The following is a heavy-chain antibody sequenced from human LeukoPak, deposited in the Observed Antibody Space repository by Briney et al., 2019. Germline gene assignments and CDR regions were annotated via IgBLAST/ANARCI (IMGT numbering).Heavy chain of an antibody. CDR3: AKNPPQGAKETPVLLWFGGTFDY. D-gene: IGHD3-10*01. CDR2: ISGSGGST. J-gene: IGHJ4*02. Sequence: GGSLRLSCAASGFTFSSYAMSWVRQAPGKGLEWVSAISGSGGSTYYADSVKGRFTISRDNSKNTLYLQMNSLRAEDTAVYYCAKNPPQGAKETPVLLWFGGTFDYWGQGTLVTVSS. V-gene: IGHV3-23*01. CDR1: GFTFSSYA.